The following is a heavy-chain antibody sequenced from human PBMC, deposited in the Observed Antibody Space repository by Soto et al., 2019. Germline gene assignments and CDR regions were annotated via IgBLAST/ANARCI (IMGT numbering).Heavy chain of an antibody. CDR3: ARRRGHPVIWAYYFDY. Sequence: SETLSLTCTVSGGSISSYYWSWIRQPPGKGLEWIGYIYYSGSTNYNPSLKSRVTISVDKSKNQFSLKLSSVTAADTAVYYCARRRGHPVIWAYYFDYWGQGTLVTVSS. J-gene: IGHJ4*02. CDR1: GGSISSYY. CDR2: IYYSGST. D-gene: IGHD3-22*01. V-gene: IGHV4-59*12.